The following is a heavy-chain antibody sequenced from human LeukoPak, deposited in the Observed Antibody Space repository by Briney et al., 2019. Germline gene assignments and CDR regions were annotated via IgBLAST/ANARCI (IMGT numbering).Heavy chain of an antibody. CDR3: AELGITMIGGV. D-gene: IGHD3-10*02. V-gene: IGHV3-23*01. CDR2: LSGSGGST. CDR1: GFTFSSYA. Sequence: GGSLRLSCSGSGFTFSSYAMNWVRQAPGQGLEWISVLSGSGGSTFYADSVKGRFTISRDNAKNSLYLQMNSLRAEDTAVYYCAELGITMIGGVWGKGTTVTISS. J-gene: IGHJ6*04.